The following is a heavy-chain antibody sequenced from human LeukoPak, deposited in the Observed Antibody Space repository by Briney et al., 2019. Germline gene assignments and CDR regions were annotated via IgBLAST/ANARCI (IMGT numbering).Heavy chain of an antibody. J-gene: IGHJ4*02. V-gene: IGHV3-23*01. D-gene: IGHD2-15*01. CDR3: AKDRVVAATATGYYFDY. CDR2: ITGSGGNT. Sequence: GGSLRLSCAASGFTFNNYAMSWVRQAPGKGQEWVSAITGSGGNTYYADSVRGRITISRDNSKNTLYLQINSLRAEDTAVYYCAKDRVVAATATGYYFDYWGQGTLVTVSS. CDR1: GFTFNNYA.